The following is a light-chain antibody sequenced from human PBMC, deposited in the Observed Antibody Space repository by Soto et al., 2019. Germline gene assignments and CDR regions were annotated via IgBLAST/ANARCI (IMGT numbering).Light chain of an antibody. CDR3: LQINSYPFT. CDR1: QDINNY. CDR2: AAS. Sequence: DIQLTQSPSFVSASVGDRVTITCRASQDINNYLAWYQQKPGKAPQLLIYAASSLQSGVPSTFSGSGSGTEFTLTISNLQPEDFATYYCLQINSYPFTFGPGTRVDIK. J-gene: IGKJ3*01. V-gene: IGKV1-9*01.